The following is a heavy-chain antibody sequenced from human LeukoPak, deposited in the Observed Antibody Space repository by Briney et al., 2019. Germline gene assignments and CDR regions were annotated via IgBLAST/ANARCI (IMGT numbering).Heavy chain of an antibody. CDR1: GSTFTDYY. CDR3: ARDYPGMITGVEKYFFDY. J-gene: IGHJ4*02. CDR2: INPNSGGT. D-gene: IGHD7-27*01. V-gene: IGHV1-2*02. Sequence: ASVKVSCKASGSTFTDYYIHWVRQAPGQGLEWMGWINPNSGGTNYAQKFQGRVTMTRDTSISTAYMELSGLRSDDTAVYYCARDYPGMITGVEKYFFDYWGQGTLVTVSS.